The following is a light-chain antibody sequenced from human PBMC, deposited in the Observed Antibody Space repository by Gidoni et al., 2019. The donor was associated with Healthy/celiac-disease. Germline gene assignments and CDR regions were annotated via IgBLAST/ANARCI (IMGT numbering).Light chain of an antibody. CDR2: EGS. CDR3: SSYTSSSTLV. V-gene: IGLV2-14*01. Sequence: QSALPPPASASGSPGQSITISCPTTSSDGGGYNYASCYQQPPGKAPNLMIYEGSKRPSGVSNRFSGSKSGNTASLTISGLQAEDEADYYCSSYTSSSTLVFGGGTKLTVL. J-gene: IGLJ3*02. CDR1: SSDGGGYNY.